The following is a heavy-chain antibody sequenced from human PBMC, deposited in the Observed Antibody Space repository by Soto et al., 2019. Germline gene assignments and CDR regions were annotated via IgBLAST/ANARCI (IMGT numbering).Heavy chain of an antibody. V-gene: IGHV4-39*01. CDR3: ARHVRSGRIAARPGAFDI. CDR1: GGSISSSSYY. CDR2: IYYSGST. D-gene: IGHD6-6*01. Sequence: QLQLQESGPGLVKPSETLSLTCTVSGGSISSSSYYWGWIRQPPGKGLEWIGSIYYSGSTYYNPSLKSRVTISVDTSKNQFSLKLSSVTAADTAVYYCARHVRSGRIAARPGAFDIWGQGTMVTVSS. J-gene: IGHJ3*02.